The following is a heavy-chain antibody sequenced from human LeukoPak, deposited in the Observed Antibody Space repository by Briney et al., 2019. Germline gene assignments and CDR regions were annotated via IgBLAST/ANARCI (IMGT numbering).Heavy chain of an antibody. CDR2: INGSGGST. CDR3: AGHFGAWHYFDY. Sequence: PGGSLRLSCAASGFTVSSNYMSWVRQAPGKGLEWVSDINGSGGSTYYADSVKGRFTISRDNSKNTLYLQMNSLRPEDTAVYYCAGHFGAWHYFDYWGQGTLVTVSS. V-gene: IGHV3-66*02. J-gene: IGHJ4*02. D-gene: IGHD3-3*01. CDR1: GFTVSSNY.